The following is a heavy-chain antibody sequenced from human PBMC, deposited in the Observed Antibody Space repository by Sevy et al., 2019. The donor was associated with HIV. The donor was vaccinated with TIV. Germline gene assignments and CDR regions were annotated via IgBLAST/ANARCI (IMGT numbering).Heavy chain of an antibody. CDR2: LSFGCGKI. V-gene: IGHV3-23*01. CDR3: GREGCSRPHDY. Sequence: GGSLRLSCAASGFAFYDYSMSWIRQAPGKGLEWVATLSFGCGKINYADSVKGRFTISRDNSKNSFYLQMDSLRVEDTALYYCGREGCSRPHDYWGQGTRVTVS. CDR1: GFAFYDYS. D-gene: IGHD2-8*01. J-gene: IGHJ4*02.